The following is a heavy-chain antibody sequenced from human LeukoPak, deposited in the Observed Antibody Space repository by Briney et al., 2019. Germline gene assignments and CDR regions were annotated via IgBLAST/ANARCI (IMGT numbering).Heavy chain of an antibody. V-gene: IGHV4-34*01. J-gene: IGHJ4*02. Sequence: SETLSLTCAVYGGSFSGYYWSWIRQPPGKGLEWIGEISHSGITNYNPSLKSRATISVDTSKNQFSLKLSSVTAADTAVYYCARGVGDYYGSSGYYDFDYWGQGTLVTVSS. CDR1: GGSFSGYY. D-gene: IGHD3-22*01. CDR2: ISHSGIT. CDR3: ARGVGDYYGSSGYYDFDY.